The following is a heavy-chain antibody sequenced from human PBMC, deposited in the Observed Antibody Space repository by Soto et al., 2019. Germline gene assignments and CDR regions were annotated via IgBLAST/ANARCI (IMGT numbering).Heavy chain of an antibody. J-gene: IGHJ6*02. CDR3: ARHRGGDYYYGMDV. D-gene: IGHD3-10*01. Sequence: GESLKISCXGSGYSFTSYWISWVRQMPGKGLEWMGRIDPSDSYTNYSPSFQGHVTISADKSISTAYLQWSSLKASDTAMYYCARHRGGDYYYGMDVWGQGTTVTVSS. CDR2: IDPSDSYT. CDR1: GYSFTSYW. V-gene: IGHV5-10-1*01.